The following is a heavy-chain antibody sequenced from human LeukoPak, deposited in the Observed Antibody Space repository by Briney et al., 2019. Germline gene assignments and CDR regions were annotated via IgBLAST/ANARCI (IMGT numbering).Heavy chain of an antibody. CDR1: GFTFSSYA. Sequence: GGSLRLSCAASGFTFSSYAMHWVRQAPGKGLEWVAVISYDGSNKYYADSVEGRFTISRDNSKNTLYLQMNSLRAEDTAVYYCARGINWNDVGDYWGQGTLVTVSS. D-gene: IGHD1-20*01. J-gene: IGHJ4*02. CDR3: ARGINWNDVGDY. V-gene: IGHV3-30*04. CDR2: ISYDGSNK.